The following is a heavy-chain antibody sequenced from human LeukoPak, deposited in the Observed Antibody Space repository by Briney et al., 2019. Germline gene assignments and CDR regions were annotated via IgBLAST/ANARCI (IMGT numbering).Heavy chain of an antibody. CDR3: ARGPHTGVNYYDSSGYYY. J-gene: IGHJ4*02. Sequence: PSETLSLTCTVSGGSISSYYWSWIRQPPGKGLEWIGEINHSGSTNHNPSLKSRVTISVDTSKNQFSLKLSSVTAADTAVYYCARGPHTGVNYYDSSGYYYWGQGTLVTVSS. CDR1: GGSISSYY. V-gene: IGHV4-34*01. D-gene: IGHD3-22*01. CDR2: INHSGST.